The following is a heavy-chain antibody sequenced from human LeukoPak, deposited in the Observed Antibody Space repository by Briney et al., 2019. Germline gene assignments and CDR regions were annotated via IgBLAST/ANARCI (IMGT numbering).Heavy chain of an antibody. CDR1: GFRFRNYA. V-gene: IGHV3-23*01. Sequence: GGSLRLSCAGSGFRFRNYAMSWVRQTPGKGLEWVSAISGSGGSTYYADSVKGRFTISRDNSKNTLYLQMNSLRAEDTAVYYCAKVKYYYDSSGYYSFDYWGQGTLVTVSS. J-gene: IGHJ4*02. CDR3: AKVKYYYDSSGYYSFDY. CDR2: ISGSGGST. D-gene: IGHD3-22*01.